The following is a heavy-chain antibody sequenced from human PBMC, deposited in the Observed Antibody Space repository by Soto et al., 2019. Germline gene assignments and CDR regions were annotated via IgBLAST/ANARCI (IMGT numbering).Heavy chain of an antibody. J-gene: IGHJ4*02. D-gene: IGHD5-12*01. V-gene: IGHV6-1*01. CDR3: ASGYPRDFGY. Sequence: SQTLSLTCSISGDSVSSNSASWNWIRKSPSRGLELLGRTYYRSKWYNDYAVSVKSRITINPDTSKDQFSLQLNSVTPEDTAVYYCASGYPRDFGYWGQGTLVTVSS. CDR2: TYYRSKWYN. CDR1: GDSVSSNSAS.